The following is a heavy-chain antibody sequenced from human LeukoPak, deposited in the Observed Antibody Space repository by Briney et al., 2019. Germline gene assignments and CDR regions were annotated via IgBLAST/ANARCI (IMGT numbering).Heavy chain of an antibody. V-gene: IGHV5-51*01. D-gene: IGHD4-4*01. CDR1: GYDFANYW. CDR3: ASQNDYSNYVVY. CDR2: IYPDDSDT. J-gene: IGHJ4*02. Sequence: GESLKISCEASGYDFANYWIGWVRQMPGKGLEWVGVIYPDDSDTRYSPSFRGQVTISAGKSISTAYLQWSSLKASDTAMYYCASQNDYSNYVVYWGQGTLVTVSS.